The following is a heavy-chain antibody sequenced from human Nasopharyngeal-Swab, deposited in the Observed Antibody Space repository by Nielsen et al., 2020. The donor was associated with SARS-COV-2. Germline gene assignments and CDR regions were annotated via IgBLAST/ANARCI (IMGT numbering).Heavy chain of an antibody. Sequence: GGSLRLSCAASGFTFSSYGMHWVRQAPGKGLEWVAVIWYDGSNKYYADSVKGRFTISRDNSKNTLYLQMNSLRAEDTAVYYCAGELIAAAGTYAFDIWGQGTMVTVSS. CDR2: IWYDGSNK. CDR3: AGELIAAAGTYAFDI. CDR1: GFTFSSYG. D-gene: IGHD6-13*01. V-gene: IGHV3-33*01. J-gene: IGHJ3*02.